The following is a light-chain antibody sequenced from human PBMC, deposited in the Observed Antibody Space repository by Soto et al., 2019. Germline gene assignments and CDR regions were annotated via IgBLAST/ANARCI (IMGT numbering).Light chain of an antibody. CDR1: QSVSSNY. V-gene: IGKV3-20*01. CDR3: QQYGTSLPWT. CDR2: GAC. J-gene: IGKJ1*01. Sequence: EIVLTQSPGTLSLSPGERATLSCRASQSVSSNYLAWYQQKLGQAPRLLIYGACSRATGIPDMFSGSGSGTDFTLTISRLEPEDFAVYYCQQYGTSLPWTFGQGTKVESK.